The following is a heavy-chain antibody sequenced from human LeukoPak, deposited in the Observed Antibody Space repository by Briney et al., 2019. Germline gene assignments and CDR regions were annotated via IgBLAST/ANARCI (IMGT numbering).Heavy chain of an antibody. V-gene: IGHV3-21*01. Sequence: SCKASGFTFSSYSMNWVRQAPGKGLEWVSSISSSSSYIYYADSVKGRFTISRDNAKNSLYLQMNSLRAEDTAVYYCATDNWNGDLDYWGQGTLVTVSS. CDR3: ATDNWNGDLDY. CDR1: GFTFSSYS. D-gene: IGHD1-20*01. CDR2: ISSSSSYI. J-gene: IGHJ4*02.